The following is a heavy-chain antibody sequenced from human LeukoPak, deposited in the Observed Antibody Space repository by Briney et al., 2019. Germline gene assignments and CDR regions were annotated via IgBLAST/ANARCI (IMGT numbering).Heavy chain of an antibody. CDR1: GFTFSSYW. J-gene: IGHJ4*01. Sequence: GGSLRLSCAASGFTFSSYWMSWVRQAPGKGLEWVANIKQDGSEKYYVDSVKGRFTISRDNAKNSLYLQMNSLRAEDTAVYYCARFVYSNFGRYYFDYWGQEPWSPSPQ. D-gene: IGHD4-11*01. V-gene: IGHV3-7*01. CDR3: ARFVYSNFGRYYFDY. CDR2: IKQDGSEK.